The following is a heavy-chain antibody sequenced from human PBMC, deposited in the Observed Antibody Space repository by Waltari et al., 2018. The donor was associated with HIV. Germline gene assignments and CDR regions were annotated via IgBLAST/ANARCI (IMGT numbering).Heavy chain of an antibody. D-gene: IGHD5-12*01. CDR2: IFPGDSDT. CDR3: TKTTSSGYSGLSDF. J-gene: IGHJ4*02. V-gene: IGHV5-51*03. Sequence: EVQLVQSGAEVKKPGESLKISCETSGFSFTSYWLGWARQLPGKGLEWVGIIFPGDSDTKYRPSFQGRVTMSVDKSTRTAYLQWSALEASDSGLYYCTKTTSSGYSGLSDFWGQGTLVTVSS. CDR1: GFSFTSYW.